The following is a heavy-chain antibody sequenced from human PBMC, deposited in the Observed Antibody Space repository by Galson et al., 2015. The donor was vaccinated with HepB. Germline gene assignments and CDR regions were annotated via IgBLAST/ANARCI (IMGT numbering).Heavy chain of an antibody. Sequence: QVQLQESGPGLVKPSETLSLTCSVSGDSIRSGVNFWGWIRQSPGKGMEWLGSVFYSGNTYYKPSLKNRLTLSMGRCRNRFSLSLKSGTAADTAVYHCARGHGDYNAHCFDLWGQGTHVVVSA. J-gene: IGHJ4*02. CDR1: GDSIRSGVNF. V-gene: IGHV4-31*03. CDR3: ARGHGDYNAHCFDL. D-gene: IGHD4-17*01. CDR2: VFYSGNT.